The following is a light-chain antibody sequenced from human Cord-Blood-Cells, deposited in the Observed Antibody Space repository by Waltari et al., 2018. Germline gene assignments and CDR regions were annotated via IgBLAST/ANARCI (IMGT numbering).Light chain of an antibody. CDR2: AAS. V-gene: IGKV1-9*01. CDR1: QGISSY. Sequence: IQLTQSPSSLSASVGDRVTITCRASQGISSYLALYQQKPEKAPKPLIYAASTLQSGVPSRFSGSVSGTDFTLTISSLQPEDFATYYCQQLNSYPLITFGQGTRLEIK. J-gene: IGKJ5*01. CDR3: QQLNSYPLIT.